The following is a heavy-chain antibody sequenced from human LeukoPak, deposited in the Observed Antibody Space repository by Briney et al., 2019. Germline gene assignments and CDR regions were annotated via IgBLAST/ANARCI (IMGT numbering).Heavy chain of an antibody. V-gene: IGHV1-69*05. J-gene: IGHJ6*03. CDR2: IIPIFGTA. CDR3: AREALIEGFYYHMDV. Sequence: SVKVSCKASGGTFSSYAISWVRQAPGQGLEWMGGIIPIFGTANYAQNFQGRVTITTDESTSTAYMDLSSLRSEDTAVYYCAREALIEGFYYHMDVWGKGTTVTVSS. CDR1: GGTFSSYA.